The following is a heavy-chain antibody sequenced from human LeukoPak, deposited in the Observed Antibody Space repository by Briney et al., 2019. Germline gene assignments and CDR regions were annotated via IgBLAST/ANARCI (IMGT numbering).Heavy chain of an antibody. Sequence: SETLSLTCTVSGGSISNYYWSWIRQPPGEGLEWIGYISYSGSTNYNSPLKSRVTISLDTSKNQFSLKLSSVTAADTAVYYCARKYVGGNSSPTYWYFDLWGRGALVTVSS. J-gene: IGHJ2*01. D-gene: IGHD4-23*01. V-gene: IGHV4-59*01. CDR3: ARKYVGGNSSPTYWYFDL. CDR1: GGSISNYY. CDR2: ISYSGST.